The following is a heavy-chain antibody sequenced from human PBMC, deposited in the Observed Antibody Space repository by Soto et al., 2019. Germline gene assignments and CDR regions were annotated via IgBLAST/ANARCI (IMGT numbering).Heavy chain of an antibody. Sequence: ASVKVSCKASGYTFTDYYIHWVRQAPGQGLEWMGWINPKTGGTNYAQKSQGRVTMTRDTSISTAYMELSGLRSDDTALFFCARDPKNSSSFIDSWGQGTLVTVSS. CDR3: ARDPKNSSSFIDS. CDR1: GYTFTDYY. D-gene: IGHD6-6*01. CDR2: INPKTGGT. J-gene: IGHJ4*02. V-gene: IGHV1-2*02.